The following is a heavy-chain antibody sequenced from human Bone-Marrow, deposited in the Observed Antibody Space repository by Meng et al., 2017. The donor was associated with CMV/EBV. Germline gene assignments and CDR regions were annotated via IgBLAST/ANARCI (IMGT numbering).Heavy chain of an antibody. CDR2: ISYDGSNK. D-gene: IGHD3-10*01. Sequence: GGSLRLSCAASGFTFSSYAMHWVRQAPGKGLEWVAVISYDGSNKYYADSVKGRFTISRDNSKNTLYLQMNSLRAEDTAVYYCARGYRGYGTGWGQGTLVTFSS. V-gene: IGHV3-30*04. J-gene: IGHJ4*02. CDR1: GFTFSSYA. CDR3: ARGYRGYGTG.